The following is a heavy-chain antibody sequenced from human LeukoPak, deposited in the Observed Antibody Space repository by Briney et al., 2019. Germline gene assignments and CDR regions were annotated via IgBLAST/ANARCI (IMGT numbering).Heavy chain of an antibody. Sequence: SETLSLTCAVYGGSFSGYYWSWIRQPPGKGLEWIGEINHSGSTNYNPSLKSRVTISVDTSKNQFSLKLSSVTAADTAVYYCARSPKLRYCSGGSCYPRYYYYYYGMDVWGQGTTVTVSS. J-gene: IGHJ6*02. CDR3: ARSPKLRYCSGGSCYPRYYYYYYGMDV. CDR2: INHSGST. CDR1: GGSFSGYY. V-gene: IGHV4-34*01. D-gene: IGHD2-15*01.